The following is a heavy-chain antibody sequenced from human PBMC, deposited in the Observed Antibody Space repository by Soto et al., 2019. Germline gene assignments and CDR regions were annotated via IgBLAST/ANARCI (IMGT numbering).Heavy chain of an antibody. CDR2: ISYDGSNK. CDR1: GFTFSSYG. CDR3: AKGPWFGEVLFGWFDP. D-gene: IGHD3-10*01. V-gene: IGHV3-30*18. J-gene: IGHJ5*02. Sequence: QVQLVESGGGVVQPGRSLRLSCAASGFTFSSYGMHWVRQAPGKGLEWVAVISYDGSNKYYADSVKGRFTISRDNSKNTLYLQMNSLRAEDTAVYYWAKGPWFGEVLFGWFDPWGQGTLVTVSS.